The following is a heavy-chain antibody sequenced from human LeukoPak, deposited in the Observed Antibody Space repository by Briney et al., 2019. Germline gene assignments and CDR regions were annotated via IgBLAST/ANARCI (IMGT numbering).Heavy chain of an antibody. Sequence: PSETLSLTCTVSGGSISSYYWSWIRQPPGKGLEWIGYIYYSGSTNYNPSLKSRVTISVDTSKNQFSLKLSSVTAADTAVYYCARHFKVQQWLVADAFDIWGQGTMVTVSS. CDR2: IYYSGST. D-gene: IGHD6-19*01. CDR3: ARHFKVQQWLVADAFDI. J-gene: IGHJ3*02. CDR1: GGSISSYY. V-gene: IGHV4-59*08.